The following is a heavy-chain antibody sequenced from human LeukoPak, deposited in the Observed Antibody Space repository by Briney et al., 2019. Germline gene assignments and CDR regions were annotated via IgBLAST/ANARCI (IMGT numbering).Heavy chain of an antibody. D-gene: IGHD4-17*01. CDR3: ARARKTRNIYGDYVFLFDY. Sequence: GASVKVSRKASGYTFSGYHMHWVRQAPGHGLEWMGWINPNSGDTKYAQNFRGRVTMTRDTSLSTAYMDLSRLRSDDTALYYCARARKTRNIYGDYVFLFDYWGQGTLVTVSS. CDR1: GYTFSGYH. V-gene: IGHV1-2*02. CDR2: INPNSGDT. J-gene: IGHJ4*02.